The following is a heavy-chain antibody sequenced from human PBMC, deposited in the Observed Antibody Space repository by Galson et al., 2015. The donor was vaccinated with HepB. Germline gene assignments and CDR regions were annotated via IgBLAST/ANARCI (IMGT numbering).Heavy chain of an antibody. CDR1: AFTFSSFA. D-gene: IGHD1-26*01. CDR3: AKAGGGYFLFDY. J-gene: IGHJ4*02. CDR2: ISETGRHT. Sequence: SLRLSCAASAFTFSSFAMSWVRQAPGKGLEWVSTISETGRHTYYADSVKGRFTISRDNSKNTLYLQMNSLRAEDTAVYYCAKAGGGYFLFDYWGQGTLVTVSS. V-gene: IGHV3-23*01.